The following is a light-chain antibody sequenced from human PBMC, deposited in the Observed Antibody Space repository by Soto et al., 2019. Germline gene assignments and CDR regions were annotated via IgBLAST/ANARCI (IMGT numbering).Light chain of an antibody. CDR1: QSISTN. V-gene: IGKV3-15*01. CDR2: GAS. J-gene: IGKJ3*01. Sequence: ETVMTQSPATLSVSPGERATLSCRASQSISTNLAWYQQKPGQAPGVLIYGASTRATGVPVRFSGSGSGTEFTLTISSLQSEDFAVYYCQRYNDWPRTFGPGTKVDIK. CDR3: QRYNDWPRT.